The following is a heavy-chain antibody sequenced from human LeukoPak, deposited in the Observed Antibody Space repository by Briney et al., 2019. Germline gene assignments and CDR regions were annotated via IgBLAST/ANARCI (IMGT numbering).Heavy chain of an antibody. CDR1: GGSISNNNYF. J-gene: IGHJ3*02. D-gene: IGHD3-16*01. CDR2: INYNGRA. CDR3: AREVNDAVTSDAFDM. Sequence: SETLSLTCTVSGGSISNNNYFWSWVRQAPGKGLEWIAYINYNGRASYNPSLTSRVTISIDTSRNQFSLDLRSVTATDTAIYYCAREVNDAVTSDAFDMWGQGTMVTVSS. V-gene: IGHV4-30-4*01.